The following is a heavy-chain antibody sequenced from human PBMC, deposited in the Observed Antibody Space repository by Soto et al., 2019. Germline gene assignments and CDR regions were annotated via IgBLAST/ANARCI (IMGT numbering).Heavy chain of an antibody. D-gene: IGHD4-17*01. CDR3: AREETVTFDF. CDR2: IWYGGSNE. Sequence: QVQLVESGGVVVQPGRSLRISCAASGSTFSSYAMHWVRQAPGTGLEWVAVIWYGGSNEDYADSVKGRFTISRDNSKKTLYLQMNSLRVEDTAVYYCAREETVTFDFWCQGTLVTVSS. V-gene: IGHV3-33*01. CDR1: GSTFSSYA. J-gene: IGHJ4*02.